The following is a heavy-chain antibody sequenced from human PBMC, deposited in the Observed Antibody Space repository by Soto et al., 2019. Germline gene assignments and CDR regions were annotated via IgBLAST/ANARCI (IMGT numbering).Heavy chain of an antibody. V-gene: IGHV1-69*12. Sequence: QVQLVQSGAEVKKRGSSVKVSCKASGGTFSSYAISWVRQAPGQGLEWMEGIIPIFGTANYAQKFRGRVTTTAHESTSTAYMDLSSLISDDTAVYYCASPPTTRNSYYSVMDVWGQGTTVTVSS. CDR3: ASPPTTRNSYYSVMDV. CDR1: GGTFSSYA. D-gene: IGHD4-17*01. CDR2: IIPIFGTA. J-gene: IGHJ6*02.